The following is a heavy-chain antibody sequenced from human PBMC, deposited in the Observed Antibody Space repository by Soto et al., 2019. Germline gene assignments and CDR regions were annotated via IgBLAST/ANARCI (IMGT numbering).Heavy chain of an antibody. CDR2: IYYTGST. J-gene: IGHJ5*02. CDR1: GGSISSYY. Sequence: PSDTLCLTCTVSGGSISSYYWSCIRHPPGNGLEWIGYIYYTGSTNYNPSLKSRVTISVDTSKNHFSLELSSVPAADTAVYYCARGSHPLYGDLSNKSFYPWGKGTLVTV. D-gene: IGHD4-17*01. CDR3: ARGSHPLYGDLSNKSFYP. V-gene: IGHV4-59*07.